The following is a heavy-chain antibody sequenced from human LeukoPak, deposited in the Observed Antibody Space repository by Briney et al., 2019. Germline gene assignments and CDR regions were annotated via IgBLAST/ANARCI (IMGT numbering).Heavy chain of an antibody. CDR1: GGSISSYY. J-gene: IGHJ3*02. CDR2: IYYSGST. D-gene: IGHD2-8*02. Sequence: PSETLSLTCTVSGGSISSYYWSWIRQPPGKGLEWIGYIYYSGSTNYNPSLKSRVTISVDTSKNQFSLKLSSVTAADTAVYYCARHRPTPTGGGYAFDIWGQGTMVTVSS. V-gene: IGHV4-59*08. CDR3: ARHRPTPTGGGYAFDI.